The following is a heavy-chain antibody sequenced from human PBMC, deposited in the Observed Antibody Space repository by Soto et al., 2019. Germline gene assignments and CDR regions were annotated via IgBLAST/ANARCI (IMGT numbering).Heavy chain of an antibody. CDR3: AHTTVPDYYYMDV. CDR2: ISGSGGST. Sequence: GGSLRLSCAVSGFNFSSYAMSWVRQAPGKGLEWVSAISGSGGSTYYADSVKGRVTISRDNSKNTLYLQMNSLRAEDTAVYYCAHTTVPDYYYMDVWGKGTTVTVSS. D-gene: IGHD4-4*01. CDR1: GFNFSSYA. J-gene: IGHJ6*03. V-gene: IGHV3-23*01.